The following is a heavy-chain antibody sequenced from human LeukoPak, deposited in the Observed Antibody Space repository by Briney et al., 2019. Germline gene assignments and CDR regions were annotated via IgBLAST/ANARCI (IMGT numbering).Heavy chain of an antibody. D-gene: IGHD3-22*01. CDR1: ARSISIYY. Sequence: SESMSLTCTVSARSISIYYWSWIRQPAGKGLEWIGYIYYSGSTNYNPSLKTRVTISVDTSTNQFSLKLSSVTAADTAVYYCAREDYYDSSGYSFDYWGQGTLVTVSS. CDR3: AREDYYDSSGYSFDY. J-gene: IGHJ4*02. CDR2: IYYSGST. V-gene: IGHV4-59*01.